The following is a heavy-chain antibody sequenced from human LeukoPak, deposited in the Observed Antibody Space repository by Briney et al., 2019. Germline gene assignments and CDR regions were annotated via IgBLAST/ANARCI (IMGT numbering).Heavy chain of an antibody. V-gene: IGHV3-33*06. CDR1: GFTFSSYG. CDR3: AKVSGNYFPYYFDY. D-gene: IGHD1-26*01. Sequence: GRSLRLSCAASGFTFSSYGMHWVRQAPGKGLEWVAVIWYDGSNKYYADSVKGRFTISRDNSKNTLYLQMNSLRAEDTAVYYCAKVSGNYFPYYFDYWGQGTLVTVSS. J-gene: IGHJ4*02. CDR2: IWYDGSNK.